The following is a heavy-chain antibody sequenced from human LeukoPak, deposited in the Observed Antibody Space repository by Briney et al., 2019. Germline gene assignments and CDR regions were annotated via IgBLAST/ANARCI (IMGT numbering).Heavy chain of an antibody. V-gene: IGHV4-59*08. CDR3: ARRHRRRYYFDY. J-gene: IGHJ4*02. D-gene: IGHD3-16*02. Sequence: SETLSLTCTVAGGSISSYYWGWIRQPPGKGLEWIGYIYYSGSTNYNPSLKSRVTISVDTSKNQFSLKLSSVTAADTAVYYCARRHRRRYYFDYWGQGTLVTVSS. CDR2: IYYSGST. CDR1: GGSISSYY.